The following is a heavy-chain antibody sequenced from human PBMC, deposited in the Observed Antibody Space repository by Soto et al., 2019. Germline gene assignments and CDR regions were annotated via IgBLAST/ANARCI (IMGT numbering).Heavy chain of an antibody. CDR2: IKQDGNEK. J-gene: IGHJ6*02. Sequence: PGGSLRLSCAASGFTFSNYWMTWVRQAPGKGLEWVANIKQDGNEKYYVDSVKGRFTISRDNAKNTLYLQMNSLRAEDTAVYYCARDGKDYYYYYGMDVWGQGTTVTVSS. CDR1: GFTFSNYW. V-gene: IGHV3-7*01. CDR3: ARDGKDYYYYYGMDV.